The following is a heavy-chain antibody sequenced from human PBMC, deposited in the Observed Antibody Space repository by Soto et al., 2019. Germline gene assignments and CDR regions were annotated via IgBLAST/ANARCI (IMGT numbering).Heavy chain of an antibody. J-gene: IGHJ4*02. CDR2: IRGSGSST. CDR1: GFTFSSYA. CDR3: AKDSFINLRGYDSY. D-gene: IGHD5-12*01. Sequence: GGSLRLSCEASGFTFSSYAMSWVRQAPGKGLEWVSAIRGSGSSTYYADSVKGRFTISRDNSKNTLYLQMSSLRAEDTAIYYCAKDSFINLRGYDSYWGQGTLVTVSS. V-gene: IGHV3-23*01.